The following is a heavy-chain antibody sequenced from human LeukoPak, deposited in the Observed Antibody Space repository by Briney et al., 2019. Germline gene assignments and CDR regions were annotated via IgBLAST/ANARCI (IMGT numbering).Heavy chain of an antibody. D-gene: IGHD4-11*01. V-gene: IGHV4-61*02. CDR2: IYTSGST. CDR3: ARALDHYGNYEPPRGYYYYMDV. CDR1: GGSISSGSYY. J-gene: IGHJ6*03. Sequence: PSQTLSLTCTVSGGSISSGSYYWSWIRQPAGKGLEWIGRIYTSGSTNYNPSLKSRVTISVDTSKNQFSLKLSSVTAADTAVYYCARALDHYGNYEPPRGYYYYMDVWGKGTTVTVSS.